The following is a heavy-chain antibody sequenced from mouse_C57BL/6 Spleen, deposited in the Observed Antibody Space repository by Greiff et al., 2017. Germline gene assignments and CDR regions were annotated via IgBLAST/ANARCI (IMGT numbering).Heavy chain of an antibody. CDR2: IYPGDGDT. Sequence: QVQLQQSGAELVKPGASVKISCKASGYAFSSYWMNWVKQRPGKGLEWIGQIYPGDGDTNYNGKFKGKATLTADKSSSTAYMQLSSLTSEDSAIYFCASEGYYGSSYGFDYWGQGTTLTVSS. D-gene: IGHD1-1*01. CDR1: GYAFSSYW. V-gene: IGHV1-80*01. CDR3: ASEGYYGSSYGFDY. J-gene: IGHJ2*01.